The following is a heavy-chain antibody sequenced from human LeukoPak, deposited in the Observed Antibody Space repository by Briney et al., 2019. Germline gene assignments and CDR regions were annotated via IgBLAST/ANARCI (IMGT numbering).Heavy chain of an antibody. CDR2: IYYSGST. Sequence: PSETLSLTCTVSGGSISSSSYYWGWIRQPPGKGLEWIGSIYYSGSTYYNPSLKSRVTISVDTSKNQFSLKLSSVTAADTAVYYCARQDIVLMAYANSADRSDYWGQGTLVTVSS. CDR1: GGSISSSSYY. V-gene: IGHV4-39*01. D-gene: IGHD2-8*01. J-gene: IGHJ4*02. CDR3: ARQDIVLMAYANSADRSDY.